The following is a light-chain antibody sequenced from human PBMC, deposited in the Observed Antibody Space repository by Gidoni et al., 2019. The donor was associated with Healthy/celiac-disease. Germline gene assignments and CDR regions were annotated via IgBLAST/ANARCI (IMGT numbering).Light chain of an antibody. V-gene: IGKV1-39*01. CDR3: QQSYSNPQT. Sequence: DIPMTQSPSSLSASVGDRVTITCRASQSISSYLNWYQQKPGKAPKLLIYAASSLQSGVPSRFSGSGSGTDFTLTISSLQPEDFATYYCQQSYSNPQTFGQGTKVEIK. J-gene: IGKJ1*01. CDR1: QSISSY. CDR2: AAS.